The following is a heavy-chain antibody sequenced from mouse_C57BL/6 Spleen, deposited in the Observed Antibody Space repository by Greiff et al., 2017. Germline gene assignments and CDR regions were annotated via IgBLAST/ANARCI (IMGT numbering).Heavy chain of an antibody. D-gene: IGHD1-1*01. J-gene: IGHJ1*03. V-gene: IGHV1-42*01. CDR3: ARWGYYGSSPDWYFDV. Sequence: VQLKESGPELVKPGASVKISCKASGYSFTGYYMNWVKQSPEKSLEWIGEINPSTGGTTYNQKFKAKATLTVDKSSSTAYMQLKSLTSEDSAVYYCARWGYYGSSPDWYFDVWGTGITVTVSS. CDR2: INPSTGGT. CDR1: GYSFTGYY.